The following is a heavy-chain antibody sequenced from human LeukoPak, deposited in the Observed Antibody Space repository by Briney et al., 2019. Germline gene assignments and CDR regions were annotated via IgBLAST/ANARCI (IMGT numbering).Heavy chain of an antibody. D-gene: IGHD2-2*01. J-gene: IGHJ5*02. V-gene: IGHV4-59*01. CDR2: IYYSGST. CDR1: GGSISSYY. CDR3: ARDLGYCSSTSCYRLPNWFDP. Sequence: PSETLSLTCTVSGGSISSYYWSWIRQPPGKGLEWIGYIYYSGSTNYNPSLKSRVTTSVDTSKNQFSLKLSSVTAADTAVYYCARDLGYCSSTSCYRLPNWFDPWGQGTLVTVSS.